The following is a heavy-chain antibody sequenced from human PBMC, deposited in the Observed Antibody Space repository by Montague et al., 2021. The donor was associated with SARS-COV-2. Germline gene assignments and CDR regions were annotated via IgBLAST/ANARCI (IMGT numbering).Heavy chain of an antibody. CDR2: IYYSGST. Sequence: SETLSLTCTVSGGPISSSSYYWGWIRQPPGKGLEWIGSIYYSGSTYYNPSLKSRVTISVDTSKNQFSLKLSSVTAADTAVYYCGRQGSSSSWYGGYYYGMDVWGQGTTVTVSS. CDR1: GGPISSSSYY. CDR3: GRQGSSSSWYGGYYYGMDV. V-gene: IGHV4-39*01. D-gene: IGHD6-13*01. J-gene: IGHJ6*02.